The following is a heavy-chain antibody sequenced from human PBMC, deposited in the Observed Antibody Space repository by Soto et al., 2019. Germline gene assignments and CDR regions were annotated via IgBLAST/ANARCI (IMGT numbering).Heavy chain of an antibody. D-gene: IGHD3-3*01. Sequence: SETLSLTCIVSGDSISRVDYYWSWIRQPPRKGLEWLGYLHSSGGTYYNPSLRSRVSTSVDTSRNQFSLYLTTVTAAKTAVYYCARIGTILGIVTNNWFDTGGQGTLVTVSS. CDR1: GDSISRVDYY. V-gene: IGHV4-30-4*01. CDR2: LHSSGGT. J-gene: IGHJ5*02. CDR3: ARIGTILGIVTNNWFDT.